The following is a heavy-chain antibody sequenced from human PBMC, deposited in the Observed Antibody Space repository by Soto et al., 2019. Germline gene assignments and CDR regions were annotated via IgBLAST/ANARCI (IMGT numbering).Heavy chain of an antibody. V-gene: IGHV3-21*01. D-gene: IGHD4-17*01. CDR2: ISSSSSYI. Sequence: GGSLRLSCAASGFTFSSYSMNWVRQAPGKGLEWVSSISSSSSYIYYADSVKGRFTISRDNAKNSLYLQMNSLRAEDTAVYYCARAGGPGTRDAFDIWGQGTMVTVSS. CDR1: GFTFSSYS. CDR3: ARAGGPGTRDAFDI. J-gene: IGHJ3*02.